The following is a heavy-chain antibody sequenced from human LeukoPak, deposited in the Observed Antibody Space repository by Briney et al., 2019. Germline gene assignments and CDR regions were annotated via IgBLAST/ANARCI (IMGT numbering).Heavy chain of an antibody. D-gene: IGHD5-24*01. Sequence: GASVKVSCKASGGTFSSYAISWVRQAPGQGLEWMGGIIPIFGTANYAQKFQGRVTITADESTSTAYMELSSLRSEDTAVYYCARDPTMAGGFDYWGQGTLVTVSS. CDR2: IIPIFGTA. V-gene: IGHV1-69*13. J-gene: IGHJ4*02. CDR1: GGTFSSYA. CDR3: ARDPTMAGGFDY.